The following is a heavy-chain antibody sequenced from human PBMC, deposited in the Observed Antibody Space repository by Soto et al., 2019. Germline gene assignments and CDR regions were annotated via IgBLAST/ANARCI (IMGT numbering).Heavy chain of an antibody. CDR3: ASQSGSGSYSA. Sequence: QVQLVQSGAEVKKPGSSVKVSCKASGGTFSSSVISWVRQAPGQGLEWMAGTIPIFGTANYAQKFQGRVTVIADKSTSTAYMALSSLRSDDTAVYYCASQSGSGSYSAWGQGTLVTVSS. J-gene: IGHJ5*02. D-gene: IGHD3-10*01. CDR2: TIPIFGTA. V-gene: IGHV1-69*06. CDR1: GGTFSSSV.